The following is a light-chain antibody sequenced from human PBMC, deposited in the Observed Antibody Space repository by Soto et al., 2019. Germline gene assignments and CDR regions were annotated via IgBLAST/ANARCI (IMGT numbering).Light chain of an antibody. V-gene: IGKV1-5*03. CDR3: QQYNGYWT. J-gene: IGKJ1*01. CDR1: QSISDS. CDR2: EAS. Sequence: DIQMTQSPSTLSASVGDRVTITCRASQSISDSLAWYQQKPGKAPKLLIYEASSLKSGVPSRFSGSRSGTEYTLTISSLQPDYVATYYCQQYNGYWTFGQGTKVEIK.